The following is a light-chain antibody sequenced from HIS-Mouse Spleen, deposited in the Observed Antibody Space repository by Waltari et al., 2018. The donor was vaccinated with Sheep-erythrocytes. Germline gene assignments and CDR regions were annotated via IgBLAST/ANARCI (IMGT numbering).Light chain of an antibody. CDR2: GNS. V-gene: IGLV1-40*01. J-gene: IGLJ3*02. CDR3: SSYAGSNNWV. Sequence: QSVLTQPPSVSGAPGQRVTISCNGSSSNIGAGYDVHWYQQLPGTAPKLLLYGNSNRPSGVPDRFSGSKSGTSASLTVSGLQAEDEADYYCSSYAGSNNWVFGGGTKLTVL. CDR1: SSNIGAGYD.